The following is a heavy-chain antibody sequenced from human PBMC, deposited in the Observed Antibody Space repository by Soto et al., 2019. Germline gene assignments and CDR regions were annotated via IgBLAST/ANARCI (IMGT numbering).Heavy chain of an antibody. CDR3: ARHSKTGTPYFDS. D-gene: IGHD1-1*01. Sequence: KQSQTLSLTCTVSGGSLSSSSYYWGWIRQPPGKGLEWIGNIYYSGSTYYNPSLKSRVTISVDTSKNQFSLKLSSVTAADTAVFYCARHSKTGTPYFDSWGQGTLVTVSS. J-gene: IGHJ4*02. CDR1: GGSLSSSSYY. CDR2: IYYSGST. V-gene: IGHV4-39*01.